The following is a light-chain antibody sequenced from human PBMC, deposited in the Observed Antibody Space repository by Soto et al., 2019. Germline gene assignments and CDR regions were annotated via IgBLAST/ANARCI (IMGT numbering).Light chain of an antibody. V-gene: IGLV2-8*01. J-gene: IGLJ2*01. Sequence: QSALTQPPSASGSPGQSVTISCIGTSSDVGGYNYVSWYQQHPGKAPKLMIYEVNKRPSWVPDRFSGSKSGNTASLTVSGLQAEDVADYYCSAYAGSNKGVFGGGTKLTVL. CDR1: SSDVGGYNY. CDR2: EVN. CDR3: SAYAGSNKGV.